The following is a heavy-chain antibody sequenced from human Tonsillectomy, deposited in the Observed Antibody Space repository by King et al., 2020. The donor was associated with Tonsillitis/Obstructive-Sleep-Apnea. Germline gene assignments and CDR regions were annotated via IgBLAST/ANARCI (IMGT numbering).Heavy chain of an antibody. V-gene: IGHV3-33*01. CDR2: IGYDGSIE. Sequence: VQLGESGGGVVQPGSSLRLSCAASGFTFSTYGIHWVRQAPGKGLEWVAVIGYDGSIEYYADSVKGRFTNSRDNSKNTLYLQMNSLRAEDTAVYYCARQGTSPGAVDYWGQGTLVTVSS. D-gene: IGHD3-10*01. J-gene: IGHJ4*02. CDR3: ARQGTSPGAVDY. CDR1: GFTFSTYG.